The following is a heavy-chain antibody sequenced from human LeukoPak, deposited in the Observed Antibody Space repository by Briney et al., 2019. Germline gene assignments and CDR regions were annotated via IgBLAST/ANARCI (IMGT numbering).Heavy chain of an antibody. D-gene: IGHD3-22*01. CDR3: ARDRYYDSSGYYFFGY. V-gene: IGHV1-46*01. CDR2: INPSGGST. Sequence: ASVKVSCKASGYTFTSYYMHWVRQAPGQGLEWMGIINPSGGSTSYAQKFQGRVTMTRDTSTSTVYMELSSLRSEDTAVYYCARDRYYDSSGYYFFGYWGQGTLVTVSS. J-gene: IGHJ4*02. CDR1: GYTFTSYY.